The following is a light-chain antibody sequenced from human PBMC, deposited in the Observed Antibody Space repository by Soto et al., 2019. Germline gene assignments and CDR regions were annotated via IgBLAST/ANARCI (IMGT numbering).Light chain of an antibody. CDR3: QTWATGIRV. V-gene: IGLV4-69*02. CDR1: SGHSKYI. Sequence: QLVLTQSPSASASLGASVKLTCTLSSGHSKYIIAWLQQQPEKGPRYLMKLNSDGSHSKGDGIPDRFSGSSSGADRYLTISRLQSEDEADYYCQTWATGIRVFGGGTKLTVL. CDR2: LNSDGSH. J-gene: IGLJ3*02.